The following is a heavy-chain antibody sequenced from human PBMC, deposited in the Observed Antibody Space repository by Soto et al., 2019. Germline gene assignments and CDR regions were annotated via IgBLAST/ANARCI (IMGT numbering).Heavy chain of an antibody. J-gene: IGHJ6*02. Sequence: PGGSLRLSCTPSGFTFRNYGLHWVRQAPGKGLEWVALISYDGDNKYYTDSARGRFTVSRDNFKNTLFLQMDSLRPEDTAVYYCLKQIMCYAAYSDAMDVWGQGTTVTVSS. CDR2: ISYDGDNK. V-gene: IGHV3-30*03. D-gene: IGHD4-17*01. CDR1: GFTFRNYG. CDR3: LKQIMCYAAYSDAMDV.